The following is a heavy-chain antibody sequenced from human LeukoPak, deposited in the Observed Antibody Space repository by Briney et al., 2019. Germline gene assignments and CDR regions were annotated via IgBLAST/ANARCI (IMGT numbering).Heavy chain of an antibody. CDR3: ARYDFGVVPY. J-gene: IGHJ4*02. V-gene: IGHV4-59*01. CDR2: IYYSGST. D-gene: IGHD3-3*01. Sequence: TSETLSLTCTVPGGSISSYYWSWIRQPPGKGLEWIGYIYYSGSTNYNPSLKSRVTISVDTSKNQFSLKLSSVTAADTAVYYCARYDFGVVPYWGQGTLVTVSS. CDR1: GGSISSYY.